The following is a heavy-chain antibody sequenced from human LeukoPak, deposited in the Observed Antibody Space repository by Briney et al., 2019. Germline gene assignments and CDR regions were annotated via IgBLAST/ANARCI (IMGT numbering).Heavy chain of an antibody. Sequence: GGSLRLSCTASGFTFGDYAMSWVRQAPGTGLEWVGFIRSKPHGGTTEYAASVKGRFTISRDNSKSIAYLQMNSLKTEDTAVYYCSTYYYDSSGYRWFDPWGQGTLVTVSS. CDR2: IRSKPHGGTT. CDR1: GFTFGDYA. D-gene: IGHD3-22*01. J-gene: IGHJ5*02. CDR3: STYYYDSSGYRWFDP. V-gene: IGHV3-49*04.